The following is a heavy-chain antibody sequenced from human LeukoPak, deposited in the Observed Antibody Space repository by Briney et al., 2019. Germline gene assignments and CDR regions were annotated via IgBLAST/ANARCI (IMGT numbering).Heavy chain of an antibody. J-gene: IGHJ4*02. Sequence: TGGSLRLSCAASGFTFRNYWMGGGRQAPGKRLWWVANTKPDGTAEYYADSVRGRFTTSRDNANNFLYLQMNSLRGEDTAVYYCARDGGLHTNFDYWGQGTLVTVSS. V-gene: IGHV3-7*01. CDR2: TKPDGTAE. CDR3: ARDGGLHTNFDY. CDR1: GFTFRNYW. D-gene: IGHD2-15*01.